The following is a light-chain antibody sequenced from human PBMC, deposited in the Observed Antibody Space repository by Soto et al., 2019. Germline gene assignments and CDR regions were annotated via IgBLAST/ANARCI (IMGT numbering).Light chain of an antibody. CDR2: GAS. J-gene: IGKJ5*01. V-gene: IGKV3-20*01. CDR3: HQYGSSPPVT. Sequence: ENVLTQSPGTLSLSPGERATLSCRASQSVSSSYLAWYQQKPGQAPRLLIYGASSRATGILDRFSGSGSGTDFTLTISRLEPEDFAMYYCHQYGSSPPVTFGQGTRLEIK. CDR1: QSVSSSY.